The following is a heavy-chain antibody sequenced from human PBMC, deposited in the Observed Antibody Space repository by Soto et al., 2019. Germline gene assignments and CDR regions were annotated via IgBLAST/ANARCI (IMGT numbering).Heavy chain of an antibody. V-gene: IGHV4-38-2*02. D-gene: IGHD6-13*01. CDR3: ARDSGSSEYYYYGMDV. Sequence: SETLSLTCAVSGYSISSGYYWGWIRQPPGKGLEWIGSIYHSGSTYYNPSLKSRVTISVDTSKNQFSLKLSSVTAADTAVYYCARDSGSSEYYYYGMDVWGQGTTVTVSS. J-gene: IGHJ6*02. CDR2: IYHSGST. CDR1: GYSISSGYY.